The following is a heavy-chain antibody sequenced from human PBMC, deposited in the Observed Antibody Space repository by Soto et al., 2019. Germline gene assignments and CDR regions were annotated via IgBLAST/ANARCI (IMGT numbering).Heavy chain of an antibody. CDR2: INSDGSST. CDR3: ATGYSSSWYGMDV. D-gene: IGHD6-13*01. J-gene: IGHJ6*02. Sequence: PGGSLRLSCAASGFTFSSYWMHWVRQAPGKGLVWVSRINSDGSSTSYADSVKGRFTISRDNAKNTLYLQMNSLRAEDTAVYYCATGYSSSWYGMDVWGQGTTVTVSS. V-gene: IGHV3-74*01. CDR1: GFTFSSYW.